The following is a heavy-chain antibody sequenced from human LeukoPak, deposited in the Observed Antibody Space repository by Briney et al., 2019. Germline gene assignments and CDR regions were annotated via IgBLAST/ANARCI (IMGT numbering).Heavy chain of an antibody. CDR2: IIPMIGTA. D-gene: IGHD1-14*01. CDR1: GGIFSNHV. CDR3: AKGATVGKEALDI. V-gene: IGHV1-69*04. J-gene: IGHJ3*02. Sequence: ASVKVSCKASGGIFSNHVVTWVRQAPGQGLEWMGRIIPMIGTAKYAQKFQGRVAFTADTSTNTAYMELSSLTSEDTALYFCAKGATVGKEALDIWGQGSLVTVSS.